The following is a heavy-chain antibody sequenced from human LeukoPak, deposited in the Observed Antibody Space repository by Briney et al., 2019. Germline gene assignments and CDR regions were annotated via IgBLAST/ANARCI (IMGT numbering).Heavy chain of an antibody. V-gene: IGHV4-59*08. Sequence: SETLSLTCTVSGVSSSSSYWSWIRQPPGKGLEWIGYIFYTGDSNHNPSFKSRVSISLDTSKDQISLKLSSVTAADTAVYYCARHRFASPLDSWGQGTLVAVSS. D-gene: IGHD2-21*01. J-gene: IGHJ4*02. CDR1: GVSSSSSY. CDR2: IFYTGDS. CDR3: ARHRFASPLDS.